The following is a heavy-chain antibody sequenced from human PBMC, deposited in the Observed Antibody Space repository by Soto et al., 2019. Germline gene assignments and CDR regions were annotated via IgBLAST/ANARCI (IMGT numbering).Heavy chain of an antibody. J-gene: IGHJ3*02. CDR2: ISSSSSTI. D-gene: IGHD2-2*01. CDR1: GFTFSSYS. CDR3: AGPQGGVPAARDAFDI. V-gene: IGHV3-48*01. Sequence: EVQLVESGEGLVQPGGSLRLSCAASGFTFSSYSMNWVRQAPGKGLEWVSYISSSSSTIYYADSVKGRFTISRDNAKNSLYSQMDSLRGEGTGVYFCAGPQGGVPAARDAFDIRGPGTMVTVSS.